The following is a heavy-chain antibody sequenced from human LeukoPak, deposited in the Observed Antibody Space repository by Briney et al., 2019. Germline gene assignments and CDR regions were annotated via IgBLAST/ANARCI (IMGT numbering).Heavy chain of an antibody. CDR3: ARAGGWAREDYKGEAFDI. V-gene: IGHV1-69*06. CDR1: GGTFSSYA. J-gene: IGHJ3*02. CDR2: IITIFGTA. D-gene: IGHD6-19*01. Sequence: TVKVSCKASGGTFSSYAISWVRQAPGQGLEWMGGIITIFGTANYAQKFQGRVTMTADTSTRTAYMELRSLRSDDTAVYYCARAGGWAREDYKGEAFDIWGQGTKVTVSS.